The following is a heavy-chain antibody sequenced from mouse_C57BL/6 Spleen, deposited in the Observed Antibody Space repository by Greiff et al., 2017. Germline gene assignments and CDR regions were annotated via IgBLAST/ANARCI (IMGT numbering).Heavy chain of an antibody. D-gene: IGHD2-5*01. Sequence: VQLQQSGPELVKPGASVKISCKASGYSFTDYNMNWVKQSNGKSLEWIGVINPNYGTTSYNQKFKGKATLTVDQSSSTAYMQLTSLTSEDSAVYYCARSEYYSNHGDLFAYWGQGTLVTVSA. CDR3: ARSEYYSNHGDLFAY. J-gene: IGHJ3*01. CDR2: INPNYGTT. CDR1: GYSFTDYN. V-gene: IGHV1-39*01.